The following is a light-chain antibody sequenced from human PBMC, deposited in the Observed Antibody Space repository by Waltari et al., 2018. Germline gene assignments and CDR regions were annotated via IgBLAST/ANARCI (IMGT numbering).Light chain of an antibody. CDR2: FGS. CDR1: QSLLDRNGYNL. J-gene: IGKJ1*01. CDR3: MQALQTPWT. Sequence: DIVVTQSPLSLPVTPGEPASISCRSSQSLLDRNGYNLLDWYLQKPGQSPQLLIHFGSHRASGVPDRFSGSGSGRDFTLKISRVEAEDVGVYYCMQALQTPWTFGQGTKVEIK. V-gene: IGKV2-28*01.